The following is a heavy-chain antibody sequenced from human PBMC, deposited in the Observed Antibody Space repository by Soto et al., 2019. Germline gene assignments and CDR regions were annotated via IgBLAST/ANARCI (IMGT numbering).Heavy chain of an antibody. Sequence: EVQLVESGGGLVKPGGSLRLSCVASGFTFSTYTMSWVRQAPGKGLEWLSSIGTSTSYIYYANSVKGRVTISRDNAEKLGVRQMDSPRAAETAMYHCARAAFTFSTISGFPQRGQGTLVTVSS. CDR2: IGTSTSYI. D-gene: IGHD5-12*01. V-gene: IGHV3-21*02. CDR3: ARAAFTFSTISGFPQ. CDR1: GFTFSTYT. J-gene: IGHJ4*02.